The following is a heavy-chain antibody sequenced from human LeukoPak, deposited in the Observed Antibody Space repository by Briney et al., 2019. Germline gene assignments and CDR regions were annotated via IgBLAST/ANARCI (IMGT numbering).Heavy chain of an antibody. V-gene: IGHV4-39*07. J-gene: IGHJ6*03. D-gene: IGHD6-6*01. CDR3: ARDFSSSSTVYYYYYMDV. Sequence: SETLSLTCTVSGGSISSSSYYWGWIRQPPGKGLEWIGSIYYSGTTYYNPSLKGRVTISVDTSKNQFSLKLSSVTAADTAIYYCARDFSSSSTVYYYYYMDVWGKGTTVTVSS. CDR2: IYYSGTT. CDR1: GGSISSSSYY.